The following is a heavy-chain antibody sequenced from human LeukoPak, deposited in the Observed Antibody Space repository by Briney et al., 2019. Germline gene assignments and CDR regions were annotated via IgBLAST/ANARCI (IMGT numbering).Heavy chain of an antibody. CDR3: ARGEQQLVLPFDY. D-gene: IGHD6-13*01. J-gene: IGHJ4*02. Sequence: GGSLRLSCAESGFTFSSYGMHWVRQAPGKGLEWVAVIWYDGSNKYYADSVKGRFTISRDNSKNTLYLQMNSLRAEDTAVYYCARGEQQLVLPFDYWGQGTLVTVSS. CDR1: GFTFSSYG. V-gene: IGHV3-33*01. CDR2: IWYDGSNK.